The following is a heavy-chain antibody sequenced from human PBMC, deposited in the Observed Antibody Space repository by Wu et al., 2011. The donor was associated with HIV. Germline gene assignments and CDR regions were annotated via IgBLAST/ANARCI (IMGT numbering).Heavy chain of an antibody. V-gene: IGHV1-18*01. CDR1: GYTFTSYG. CDR2: ISGYNGNT. D-gene: IGHD1-26*01. J-gene: IGHJ5*02. CDR3: AREGGGGSYGGWWFDP. Sequence: QVQLVQSGSEVKKPGASVKVSCKASGYTFTSYGISWVRQAPGQGLEWMGWISGYNGNTNYAQKLQDRFTMTTDTSTSTAYMELRSLRSADTAVYYCAREGGGGSYGGWWFDPWGQGTLVTVSS.